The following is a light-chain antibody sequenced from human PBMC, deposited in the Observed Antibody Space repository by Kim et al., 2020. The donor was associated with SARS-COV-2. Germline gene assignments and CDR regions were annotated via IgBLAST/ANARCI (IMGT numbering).Light chain of an antibody. J-gene: IGLJ1*01. CDR1: SSNIGSNY. CDR2: KND. Sequence: GQRVIVSGSGSSSNIGSNYVYWYQQLPGTAPKLLIYKNDQWPSGVPDRFSGSKSGTSASLAIGGLRSEDEADYYCAVWDDSLSGYVFGTGTKVTVL. V-gene: IGLV1-47*01. CDR3: AVWDDSLSGYV.